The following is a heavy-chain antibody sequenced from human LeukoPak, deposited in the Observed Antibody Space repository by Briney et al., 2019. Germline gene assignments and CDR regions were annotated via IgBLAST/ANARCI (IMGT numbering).Heavy chain of an antibody. CDR1: GYTFTSYY. D-gene: IGHD3-22*01. V-gene: IGHV1-2*02. CDR2: INPNSGGT. Sequence: GASVKVSCKASGYTFTSYYMHWVRQAPGQGLEWMGWINPNSGGTNYAQKFQGRVTMTRDTSISTAYMELSRLRSDDTAVYYCAPLFELYYDSSGVGNMDVWGKGTTVTISS. CDR3: APLFELYYDSSGVGNMDV. J-gene: IGHJ6*03.